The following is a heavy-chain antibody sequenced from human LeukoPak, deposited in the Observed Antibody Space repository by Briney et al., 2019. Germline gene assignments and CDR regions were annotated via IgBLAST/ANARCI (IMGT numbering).Heavy chain of an antibody. Sequence: GGSLRLSCAASGFTFSSYALDWVRQAPGKGLEWVAVISKDGNSQNYADSVKGRFTISRDDSKNTLYLQMNSLRPEDTAVYYCAGESFDIWGQGTTVTVSS. CDR2: ISKDGNSQ. CDR1: GFTFSSYA. V-gene: IGHV3-30*04. CDR3: AGESFDI. J-gene: IGHJ3*02.